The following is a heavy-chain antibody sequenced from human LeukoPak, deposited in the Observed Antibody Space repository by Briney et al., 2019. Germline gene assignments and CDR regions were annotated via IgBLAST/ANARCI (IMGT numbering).Heavy chain of an antibody. CDR1: GFTFSSYA. CDR3: ARDSVAGLYYFDY. Sequence: GGSLRLSCAASGFTFSSYAMSWVRQAPGKGLEWVANIKQDGSEKYYVDSVKGRFTISRDNAKNSLYLQMNSLRAEDTAVYYCARDSVAGLYYFDYWGQGTLVTVSS. D-gene: IGHD6-19*01. J-gene: IGHJ4*02. CDR2: IKQDGSEK. V-gene: IGHV3-7*01.